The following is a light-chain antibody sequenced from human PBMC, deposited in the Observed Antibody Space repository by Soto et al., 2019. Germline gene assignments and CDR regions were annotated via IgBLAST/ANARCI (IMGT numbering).Light chain of an antibody. CDR2: GNS. Sequence: QSVLTQPPSVSGAPGQRVTISCTGSSSNIGAGYDVHWYQQLPGTAPKLLIYGNSNRPSGVPDRFSGSKSGTSASLAITGLQAEDEADYYCQSYDSSFPVVFGGETKLTVL. CDR3: QSYDSSFPVV. V-gene: IGLV1-40*01. CDR1: SSNIGAGYD. J-gene: IGLJ2*01.